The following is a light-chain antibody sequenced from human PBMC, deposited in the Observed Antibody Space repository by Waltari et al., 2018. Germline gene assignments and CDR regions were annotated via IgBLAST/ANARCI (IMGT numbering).Light chain of an antibody. J-gene: IGLJ2*01. Sequence: SSQLTQPPSVSVSPGQTARNTCSADSLPRQYAYWYQQNQGQAPVLLIYKDKERPSGIPERFSGASSGTTVTLTISGVQAEDEADYYCQSSDTSGTSFGGGTKLTVL. CDR3: QSSDTSGTS. V-gene: IGLV3-25*03. CDR2: KDK. CDR1: SLPRQY.